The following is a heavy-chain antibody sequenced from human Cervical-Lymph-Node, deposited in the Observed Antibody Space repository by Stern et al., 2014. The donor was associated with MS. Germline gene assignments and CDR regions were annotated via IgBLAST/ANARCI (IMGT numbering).Heavy chain of an antibody. CDR2: IIPIFGTA. J-gene: IGHJ4*02. D-gene: IGHD3-22*01. CDR1: GGTFSSYA. V-gene: IGHV1-69*01. CDR3: ARERGGYDSSGYYSYYFDY. Sequence: VHLVESGAEVKKPGSSVKVSCKASGGTFSSYAISWVRQAPGQGLEWMGGIIPIFGTANYAQKFQGRVTITADESTSTAYMELSSLRSEDTAVYYCARERGGYDSSGYYSYYFDYWGQGTLVTVSS.